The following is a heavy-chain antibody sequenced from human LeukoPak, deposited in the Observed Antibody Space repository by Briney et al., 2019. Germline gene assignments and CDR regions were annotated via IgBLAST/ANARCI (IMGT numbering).Heavy chain of an antibody. CDR2: VNLQGST. D-gene: IGHD5-18*01. V-gene: IGHV4-4*02. J-gene: IGHJ5*02. CDR3: AKGYSYGTGYNWFDP. Sequence: PSGTLSLTCGVSGGSITNTNYWTWVRQPPGKGLEWIGEVNLQGSTNYNPSLMGRVAIAVDTSENHISLQLTSVTAADTAVYYCAKGYSYGTGYNWFDPWGQGTLVTVSS. CDR1: GGSITNTNY.